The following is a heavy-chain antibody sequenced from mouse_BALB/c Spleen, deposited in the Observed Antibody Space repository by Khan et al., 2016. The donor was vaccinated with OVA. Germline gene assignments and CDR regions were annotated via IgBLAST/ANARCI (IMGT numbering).Heavy chain of an antibody. CDR2: INPYNDGT. D-gene: IGHD1-1*01. CDR1: GYTFTNYI. J-gene: IGHJ3*01. Sequence: EVQLQQSGLELIKPGASVKMSCKASGYTFTNYIIHWVKQKPGQGLEWIGYINPYNDGTKYNEKFKGKASLTSDKSSSTADVELGGLTSEAAAVYYCARDCGSSCWLAYWGQGTLVTVSA. V-gene: IGHV1S136*01. CDR3: ARDCGSSCWLAY.